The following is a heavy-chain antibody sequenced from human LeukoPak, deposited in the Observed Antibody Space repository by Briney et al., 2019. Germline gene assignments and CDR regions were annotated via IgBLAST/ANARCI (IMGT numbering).Heavy chain of an antibody. CDR3: ARVNPPHPPD. CDR2: IILIFGTA. V-gene: IGHV1-69*05. CDR1: GGTFSSYA. D-gene: IGHD1-14*01. Sequence: SVKVSCKASGGTFSSYAISWVRQAPGQGLEWMGGIILIFGTANYAQKFQGRVTITTDESTSTAYMELSSLRSEDTAVYYCARVNPPHPPDWGQGTLVTVSS. J-gene: IGHJ4*02.